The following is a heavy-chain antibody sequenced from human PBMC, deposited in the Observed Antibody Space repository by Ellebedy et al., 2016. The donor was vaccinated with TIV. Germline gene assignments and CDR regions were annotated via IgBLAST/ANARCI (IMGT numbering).Heavy chain of an antibody. V-gene: IGHV3-30-3*01. CDR2: ISYDGSNK. D-gene: IGHD6-19*01. CDR1: GFTFSSYA. Sequence: GESLKISXAASGFTFSSYAMHWVRQAPGKGLEWVAVISYDGSNKYYADSVKGRFTISRDNSKNMLYLQMNSLRAEDTAVYYCAREDSSGWYFNWGQGTLVTVSS. CDR3: AREDSSGWYFN. J-gene: IGHJ4*02.